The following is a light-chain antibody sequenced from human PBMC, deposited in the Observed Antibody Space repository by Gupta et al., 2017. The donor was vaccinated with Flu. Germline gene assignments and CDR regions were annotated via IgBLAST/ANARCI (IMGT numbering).Light chain of an antibody. CDR3: QQDNNWPRT. CDR2: GAS. V-gene: IGKV3-15*01. J-gene: IGKJ1*01. Sequence: EIVMTQSPATLSVSPGERATLSCRASQSVSSNLAWYQQKPGQPPRLLIYGASTRATGIPARFSGSGSGTEFTLTISSLQAEDFAVYYCQQDNNWPRTFGQGTKVEI. CDR1: QSVSSN.